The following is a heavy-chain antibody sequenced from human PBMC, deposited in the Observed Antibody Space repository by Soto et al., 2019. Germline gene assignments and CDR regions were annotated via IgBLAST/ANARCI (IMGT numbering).Heavy chain of an antibody. D-gene: IGHD6-13*01. V-gene: IGHV1-3*01. J-gene: IGHJ4*02. CDR3: ARDFLRGIYSSSWYRSPSPYYFDY. CDR1: GYTFTSYA. CDR2: INAGNGNT. Sequence: ASVKVSCKASGYTFTSYAMHWVRQAPGQRLEWMGWINAGNGNTKYSQKFQGRVTITRDTSASTAYMELSSLRSEDTAVYYCARDFLRGIYSSSWYRSPSPYYFDYWGQGTLVTVSS.